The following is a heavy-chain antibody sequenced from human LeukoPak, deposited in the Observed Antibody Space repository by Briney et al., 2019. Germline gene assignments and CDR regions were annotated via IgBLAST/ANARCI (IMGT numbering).Heavy chain of an antibody. Sequence: ASVKVSCKASGYTFTSYYMHWVRQAPGQGLEWMGIINPSGGSTSYAQKFQGRVTMTRDTSTSTVYMELSSLRSEDTAVYYCARGRDSSGYLLDNWFDPWGQGTLVTVSS. CDR3: ARGRDSSGYLLDNWFDP. CDR1: GYTFTSYY. CDR2: INPSGGST. D-gene: IGHD3-22*01. J-gene: IGHJ5*02. V-gene: IGHV1-46*01.